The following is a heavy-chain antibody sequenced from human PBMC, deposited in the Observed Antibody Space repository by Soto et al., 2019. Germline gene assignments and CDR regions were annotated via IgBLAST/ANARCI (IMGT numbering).Heavy chain of an antibody. V-gene: IGHV4-59*01. CDR3: AREGSGSGSWFDP. Sequence: SETLSLTCTFSGGSISSSYWSWIRQPPGKGLEWIGYIYYSGSTNYNPSLKSRVIISIDTSKNQFSLKLSSVTAADTAVYYCAREGSGSGSWFDPWGQGTLVTVSS. CDR2: IYYSGST. J-gene: IGHJ5*02. D-gene: IGHD3-10*01. CDR1: GGSISSSY.